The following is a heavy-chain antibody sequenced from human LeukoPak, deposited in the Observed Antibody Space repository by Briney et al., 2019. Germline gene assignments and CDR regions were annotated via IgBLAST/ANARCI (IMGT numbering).Heavy chain of an antibody. CDR2: IYSGGST. V-gene: IGHV3-66*01. Sequence: GGSLRLSCAASGFTVSSNHMSWVRQAPGKGLECVSVIYSGGSTYYADSVKGRFTISRDNSKNTLYLQMNSLRAEDTAVYYCLAVVTPLDFDFWGQGTLVTVSS. J-gene: IGHJ4*02. CDR1: GFTVSSNH. CDR3: LAVVTPLDFDF. D-gene: IGHD4-23*01.